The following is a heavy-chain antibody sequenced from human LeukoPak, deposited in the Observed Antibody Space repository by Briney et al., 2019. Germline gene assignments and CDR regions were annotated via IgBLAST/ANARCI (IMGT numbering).Heavy chain of an antibody. D-gene: IGHD6-13*01. CDR2: IIPIFGTA. CDR3: ARRARGIAAVDY. Sequence: GASVKVSCKASGGTFSSYAISWVRQAPGQGLEWMGGIIPIFGTANYAQKFQGRVTITADESTSTAYMELSSLRSEDTAVYYCARRARGIAAVDYWGQGTLVTVSS. V-gene: IGHV1-69*13. J-gene: IGHJ4*02. CDR1: GGTFSSYA.